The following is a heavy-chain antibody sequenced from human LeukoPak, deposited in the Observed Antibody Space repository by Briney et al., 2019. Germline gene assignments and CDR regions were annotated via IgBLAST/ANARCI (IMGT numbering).Heavy chain of an antibody. CDR3: ARLRDSSGYSGFDY. J-gene: IGHJ4*02. CDR1: GGSISSYY. V-gene: IGHV4-59*01. D-gene: IGHD3-22*01. Sequence: PSETLSLTCTVSGGSISSYYWSWIRQPPGKGLEWIGYIYYSGSTNYNPSLKSRVTISVDTSKNQFSLKLSSVTAADTAVYYCARLRDSSGYSGFDYWGQGTLVTVS. CDR2: IYYSGST.